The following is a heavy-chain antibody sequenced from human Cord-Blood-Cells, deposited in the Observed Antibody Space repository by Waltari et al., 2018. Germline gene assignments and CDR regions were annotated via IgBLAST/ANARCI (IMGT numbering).Heavy chain of an antibody. CDR2: ISYDGRNK. CDR3: ARALGSRDAFDI. Sequence: QVQLVESGGGVVQPGRSLRLSCAASGFTFSSYAMHWVRQDPGKELEWVTVISYDGRNKYYAASVKGRFPISRDNSKNTLYLQMNSLRAEDTAVYYCARALGSRDAFDIWGQGTMVTVSS. J-gene: IGHJ3*02. D-gene: IGHD1-26*01. V-gene: IGHV3-30*04. CDR1: GFTFSSYA.